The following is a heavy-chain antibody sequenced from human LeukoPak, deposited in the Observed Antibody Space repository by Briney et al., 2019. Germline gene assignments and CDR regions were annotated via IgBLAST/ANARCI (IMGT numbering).Heavy chain of an antibody. CDR2: INPNGRST. CDR1: GFNFSNYW. Sequence: GGSLTLSRAASGFNFSNYWMHWVRPAPGKGLVWVSRINPNGRSTTYADSVKGRFTISRDNAKNTLFLQMNSLRAEDTAVYYCARVQGYLDYWGQGTLVTVSS. V-gene: IGHV3-74*03. J-gene: IGHJ4*02. CDR3: ARVQGYLDY.